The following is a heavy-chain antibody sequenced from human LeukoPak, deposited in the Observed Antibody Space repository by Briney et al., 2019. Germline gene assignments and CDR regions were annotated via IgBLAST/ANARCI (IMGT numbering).Heavy chain of an antibody. CDR3: ARGLDGYYPFDY. J-gene: IGHJ4*02. CDR2: IYYSGST. V-gene: IGHV4-59*01. Sequence: NPSETLSLTCTVSGGSISSYYWSWIRQPPGKGLEWIGYIYYSGSTNYNPSLKSRVTISVDTSKNQFSLKLSSVTAAGTAVYYCARGLDGYYPFDYWGQGTLVTVSS. CDR1: GGSISSYY. D-gene: IGHD5-24*01.